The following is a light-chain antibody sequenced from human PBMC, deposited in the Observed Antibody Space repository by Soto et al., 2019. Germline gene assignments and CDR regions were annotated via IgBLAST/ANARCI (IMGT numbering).Light chain of an antibody. Sequence: EVVVTQSPGTLSLSPGERATLSCRASPGTDANYLAWYQQKPGQAPRLLIYGASSRDTGIPDRFSGSGSRTDFTLTISRLEPEDFSMYYCQHYGKFPLTFGPGTRLDIK. CDR1: PGTDANY. CDR2: GAS. V-gene: IGKV3-20*01. J-gene: IGKJ3*01. CDR3: QHYGKFPLT.